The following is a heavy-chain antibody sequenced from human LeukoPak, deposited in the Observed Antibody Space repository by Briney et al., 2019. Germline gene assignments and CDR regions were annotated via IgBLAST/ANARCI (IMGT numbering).Heavy chain of an antibody. V-gene: IGHV1-69*13. CDR3: ARRGTVVHNWYFDL. CDR2: IIPIFGTA. CDR1: GGTFSSYA. Sequence: GASVKVSRKASGGTFSSYAISWVRQAPGQGLGWMGGIIPIFGTANYAQKFQGRVTITADESTSTAYMELSSLRSEDTAVYYCARRGTVVHNWYFDLWGRGTLVTVSS. D-gene: IGHD4-23*01. J-gene: IGHJ2*01.